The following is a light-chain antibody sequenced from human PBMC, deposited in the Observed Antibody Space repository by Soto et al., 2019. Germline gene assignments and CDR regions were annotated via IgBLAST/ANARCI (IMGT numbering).Light chain of an antibody. Sequence: QSVRTQPTSLSGSPGQSITISCTGNHNDIGTYDYVSWYQQHPGRAPRLLIHGVTTRPSGISGRFSASKSGLTASLTISGLQPEDEADYYCRSFTSNRIYVFGPGTKVTVL. CDR1: HNDIGTYDY. J-gene: IGLJ1*01. CDR3: RSFTSNRIYV. V-gene: IGLV2-14*03. CDR2: GVT.